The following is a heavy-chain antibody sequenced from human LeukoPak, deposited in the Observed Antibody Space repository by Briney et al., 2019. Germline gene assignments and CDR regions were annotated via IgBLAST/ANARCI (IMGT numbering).Heavy chain of an antibody. V-gene: IGHV1-18*01. CDR1: GYAFNRYA. CDR2: ISAYNGNT. CDR3: ARDVLGRETGNWFDP. J-gene: IGHJ5*02. D-gene: IGHD1-14*01. Sequence: ASVKVSCKASGYAFNRYAMNWVRQAPGQGLEWMGWISAYNGNTNYAQKLQGRVTMTTDTSTSTAYMELRSLRSDDTAVYYCARDVLGRETGNWFDPWGQGTLVTVSS.